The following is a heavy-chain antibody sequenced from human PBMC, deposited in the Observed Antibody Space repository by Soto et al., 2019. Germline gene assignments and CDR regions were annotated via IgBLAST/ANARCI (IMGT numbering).Heavy chain of an antibody. CDR3: ARRIVLVPAAITSRKNWFDP. Sequence: GASVKVSCKASGYTFTSYYINWVRQATGQGLEWMGWMNPNSGNTGYAQKFQGRVTMTRNTSISTAYMELSSLRSEDTAVYYCARRIVLVPAAITSRKNWFDPWG. CDR2: MNPNSGNT. D-gene: IGHD2-2*01. CDR1: GYTFTSYY. V-gene: IGHV1-8*01. J-gene: IGHJ5*02.